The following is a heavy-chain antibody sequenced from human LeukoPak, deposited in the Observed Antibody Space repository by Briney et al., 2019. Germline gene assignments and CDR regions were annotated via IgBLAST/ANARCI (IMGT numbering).Heavy chain of an antibody. D-gene: IGHD5-24*01. Sequence: PSETLSLTCTVSGGSISSYYWSWIRQPPGKGLEWIGYIYYSGSTNYNPSLKSRVTISVDTSKNQFSLNLSSVAAADTAVYYCARTSRDGYNKHYFDYWGQGTLVTVSS. CDR1: GGSISSYY. V-gene: IGHV4-59*08. CDR3: ARTSRDGYNKHYFDY. J-gene: IGHJ4*02. CDR2: IYYSGST.